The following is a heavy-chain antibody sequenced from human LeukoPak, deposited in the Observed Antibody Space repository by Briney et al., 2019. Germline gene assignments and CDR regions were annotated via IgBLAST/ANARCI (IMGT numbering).Heavy chain of an antibody. CDR2: IDTSGNT. CDR3: ARGVHYDKSGYYSGSWYFDL. D-gene: IGHD3-22*01. CDR1: RGSISSYY. V-gene: IGHV4-4*07. J-gene: IGHJ2*01. Sequence: SETLSLTCTVSRGSISSYYWSWIRQPAGKGLEWIGRIDTSGNTNYNSSLKSRVTLSLDTSKNQFSLKLTSVTAANTARYYCARGVHYDKSGYYSGSWYFDLWGRGTQVTVSS.